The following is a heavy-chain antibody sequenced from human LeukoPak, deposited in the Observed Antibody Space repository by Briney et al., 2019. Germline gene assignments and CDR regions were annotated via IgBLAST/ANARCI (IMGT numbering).Heavy chain of an antibody. J-gene: IGHJ4*02. CDR1: GGSISSGSYY. CDR3: ASTEEIFGVVISYYFDY. D-gene: IGHD3-3*01. V-gene: IGHV4-61*02. Sequence: SQTLSLTCTVSGGSISSGSYYWSWIRQPAGKGLEWIGRIYTSGSTNYNPSLQSRFTISVDTSKNQFSLKLSSVTAADTAVYYCASTEEIFGVVISYYFDYWGQGTLVTVSS. CDR2: IYTSGST.